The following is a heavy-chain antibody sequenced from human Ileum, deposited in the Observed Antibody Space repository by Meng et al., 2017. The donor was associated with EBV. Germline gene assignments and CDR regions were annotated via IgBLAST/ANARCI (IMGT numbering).Heavy chain of an antibody. CDR3: ARGNKVSDRGFDY. CDR2: INHSGST. CDR1: GGSFSGYY. D-gene: IGHD3-10*01. Sequence: QVHVQRAGAGLLKPSATLSLPCAVYGGSFSGYYWSWIRQPPGKGLEWIGEINHSGSTNYNPSLKSRVTISVGTSKNQFSLKLSSVTAADTAVYYCARGNKVSDRGFDYWGQGTLVTVSS. J-gene: IGHJ4*02. V-gene: IGHV4-34*01.